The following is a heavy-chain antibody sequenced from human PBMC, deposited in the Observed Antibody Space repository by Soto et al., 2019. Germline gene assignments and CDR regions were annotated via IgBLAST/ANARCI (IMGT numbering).Heavy chain of an antibody. CDR2: IKQDGSEK. J-gene: IGHJ4*02. CDR1: GFTFSSYW. V-gene: IGHV3-7*01. Sequence: GGSLRLSCAASGFTFSSYWMSWVRQAPGKGLEWVANIKQDGSEKYYVDSVKGRFTISRDNAKNSLYLQMNSLRAEDTAVYYCARDQRVAPIIPYCSSTSCYVYYFDYWGQGTLVTVSS. D-gene: IGHD2-2*01. CDR3: ARDQRVAPIIPYCSSTSCYVYYFDY.